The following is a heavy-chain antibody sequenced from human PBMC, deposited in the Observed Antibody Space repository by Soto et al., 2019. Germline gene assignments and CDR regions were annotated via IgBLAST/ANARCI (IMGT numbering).Heavy chain of an antibody. CDR1: GFTFSRYA. CDR2: ISVGGGNT. J-gene: IGHJ4*02. V-gene: IGHV3-23*01. Sequence: PGGSLRLSCAASGFTFSRYAMNWVRQAPGKGLEWVSGISVGGGNTYYADSVKGRFTISRDNSKSTLYLQLNSLRAEDTALYYCAKGGDCSSSSCYVDYWGQGTLVTVSS. D-gene: IGHD2-2*01. CDR3: AKGGDCSSSSCYVDY.